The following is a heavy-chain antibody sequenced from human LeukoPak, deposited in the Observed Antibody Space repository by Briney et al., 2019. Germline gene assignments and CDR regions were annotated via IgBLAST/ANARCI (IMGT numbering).Heavy chain of an antibody. CDR3: TKDASYAREFDNSGLFID. Sequence: PGGSLRLSCAASGFAFSSYAMSWVRQTPGKGLEWVSSISGGGDSEYYADSVKGRFTISRDKSRNTLYVQMNSLRADDTAVYYCTKDASYAREFDNSGLFIDWGQGTLVTVSS. J-gene: IGHJ4*02. V-gene: IGHV3-23*01. D-gene: IGHD3-22*01. CDR2: ISGGGDSE. CDR1: GFAFSSYA.